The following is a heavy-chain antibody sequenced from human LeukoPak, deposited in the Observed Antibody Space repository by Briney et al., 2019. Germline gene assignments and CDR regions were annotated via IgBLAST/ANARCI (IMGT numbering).Heavy chain of an antibody. CDR2: INTNTGNP. D-gene: IGHD6-13*01. J-gene: IGHJ4*02. CDR1: GYTFTSYA. CDR3: ARVMFGIAAAGHIDY. V-gene: IGHV7-4-1*02. Sequence: GASVKVSCKASGYTFTSYAMNWVRQAPGQGLELMGWINTNTGNPTYAQGFTGRFVFSLDTSVSTAYLQISSPKAEDTAVYYCARVMFGIAAAGHIDYWGQGTLVTVSS.